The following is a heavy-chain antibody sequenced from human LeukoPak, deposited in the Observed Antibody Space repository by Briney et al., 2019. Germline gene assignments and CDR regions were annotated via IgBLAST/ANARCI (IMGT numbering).Heavy chain of an antibody. V-gene: IGHV1-69*02. CDR2: IIPSLGIA. CDR3: ARVPHADAGP. D-gene: IGHD4/OR15-4a*01. J-gene: IGHJ5*02. CDR1: GGTFSSYT. Sequence: ASVKVSCKASGGTFSSYTISWVRQAPGQGLEWMGRIIPSLGIANYAQNFQGRVTITADKSTNTAYMELSSLRSEDTAVYYCARVPHADAGPWGQGTLVTVSS.